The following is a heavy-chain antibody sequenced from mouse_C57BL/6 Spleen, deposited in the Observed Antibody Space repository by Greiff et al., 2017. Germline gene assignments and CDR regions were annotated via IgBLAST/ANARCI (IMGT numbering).Heavy chain of an antibody. CDR1: GYTFPDYN. J-gene: IGHJ3*01. CDR2: INPNNGGT. D-gene: IGHD1-1*01. Sequence: VQLQQSGPELVKPGASVKIPCKASGYTFPDYNMDWVKQSHGKSLEWIGDINPNNGGTIYNQKFKGKATLTVDKSSSTAYMELRSLTSEDTAVYYCARGAYYGSSYVLAYWGQGTLVTVSA. CDR3: ARGAYYGSSYVLAY. V-gene: IGHV1-18*01.